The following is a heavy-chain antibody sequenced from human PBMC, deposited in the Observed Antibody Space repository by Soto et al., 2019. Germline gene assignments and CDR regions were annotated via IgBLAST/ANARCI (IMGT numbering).Heavy chain of an antibody. J-gene: IGHJ6*02. CDR1: GGSVSSGSYY. D-gene: IGHD3-16*01. CDR3: ARDGGYYSGMDV. V-gene: IGHV4-61*01. CDR2: IYYSGST. Sequence: SETLSLTCTVSGGSVSSGSYYWSWIRQPPGKGLEWIGYIYYSGSTNYNPSLKSRVTISVDTSKNQFSLKLSSVTAADTAVYYCARDGGYYSGMDVWGQGTTVTVSS.